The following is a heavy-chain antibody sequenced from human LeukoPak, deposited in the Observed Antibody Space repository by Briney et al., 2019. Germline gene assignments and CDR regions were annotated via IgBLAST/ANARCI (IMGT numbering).Heavy chain of an antibody. Sequence: PGGSLRLSCAASGFTFRSYTMNWVRQAPGRGLEWVSSISSNSAYLYYADSLRGRFTISRDNAKNSLSLQMNSLRAADTAVYYCARRRYSDGSGYLEWGQGTLLSVSS. CDR3: ARRRYSDGSGYLE. J-gene: IGHJ1*01. CDR2: ISSNSAYL. V-gene: IGHV3-21*01. D-gene: IGHD3-22*01. CDR1: GFTFRSYT.